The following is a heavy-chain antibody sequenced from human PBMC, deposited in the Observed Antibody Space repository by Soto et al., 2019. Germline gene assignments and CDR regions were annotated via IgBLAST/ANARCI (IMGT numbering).Heavy chain of an antibody. CDR1: GYTLDRYD. CDR3: ATSQHLRY. J-gene: IGHJ4*02. CDR2: MNPGSGDT. V-gene: IGHV1-8*01. D-gene: IGHD6-13*01. Sequence: QVQLVQSGAEVTKPGASVKVSCKASGYTLDRYDINWVRQATGQGLEWIGWMNPGSGDTGYAQNFXDXVXXTRNISINTAYIELNSLRFEDTAVYYCATSQHLRYWGQGTPVTVSS.